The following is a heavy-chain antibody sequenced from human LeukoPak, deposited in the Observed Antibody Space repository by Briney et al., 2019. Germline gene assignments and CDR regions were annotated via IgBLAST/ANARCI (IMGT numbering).Heavy chain of an antibody. CDR1: GGSINNYY. J-gene: IGHJ4*02. Sequence: SETLSLTCTVSGGSINNYYWSWIRQPPGKTLEWIGYIHSSGGTNYNPSLKSRLTISVDTSQNQFSLRLNSVTAVDTAVYYCATEAGLQSRTLDYWGQGTLVTVSS. V-gene: IGHV4-59*01. CDR3: ATEAGLQSRTLDY. D-gene: IGHD4-11*01. CDR2: IHSSGGT.